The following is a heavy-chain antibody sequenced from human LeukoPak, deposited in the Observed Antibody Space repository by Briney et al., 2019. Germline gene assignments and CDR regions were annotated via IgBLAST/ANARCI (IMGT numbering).Heavy chain of an antibody. CDR3: ARVYSGYDTYYFDY. CDR2: ISSNGGST. D-gene: IGHD5-12*01. CDR1: GFTFSSYA. J-gene: IGHJ4*02. Sequence: GGSLRLSCAASGFTFSSYAMHWVRQAPGKGLEYVSAISSNGGSTYYANSVKGRFTISRDNSKNTLYLQMGSLRAGDMAVYYCARVYSGYDTYYFDYWGQGTLVTVSS. V-gene: IGHV3-64*01.